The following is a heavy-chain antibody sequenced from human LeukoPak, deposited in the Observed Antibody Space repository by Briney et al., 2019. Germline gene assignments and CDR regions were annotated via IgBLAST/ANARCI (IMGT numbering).Heavy chain of an antibody. CDR3: ARDGDFSGWTTFDY. J-gene: IGHJ4*02. Sequence: GGSLRLSCAASGFTFSSYSMNWIRQAPGKGLQWVSSISSSSSYIYFADSLKGRFTISRDNAKNSLYLQMNSLRAEDTAVYYCARDGDFSGWTTFDYWGQGTLVTVSS. CDR1: GFTFSSYS. V-gene: IGHV3-21*01. D-gene: IGHD6-19*01. CDR2: ISSSSSYI.